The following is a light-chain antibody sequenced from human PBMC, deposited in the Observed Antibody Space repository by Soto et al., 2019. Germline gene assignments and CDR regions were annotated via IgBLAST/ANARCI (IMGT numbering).Light chain of an antibody. J-gene: IGKJ4*01. CDR1: QGISNY. CDR2: AAS. V-gene: IGKV1-27*01. CDR3: QKYNSAPS. Sequence: DIQMTQSPSSLSASVGDRVTITCRASQGISNYLAWYQQKPGKVPKLLIYAASTLQSGVPSRFSGSGSGSDFTLTISSLQPEDVATYYCQKYNSAPSFGGGTKVEIK.